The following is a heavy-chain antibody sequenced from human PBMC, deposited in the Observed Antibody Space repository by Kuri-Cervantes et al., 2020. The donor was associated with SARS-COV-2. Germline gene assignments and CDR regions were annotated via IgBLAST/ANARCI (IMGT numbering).Heavy chain of an antibody. V-gene: IGHV3-11*06. D-gene: IGHD3-3*01. CDR3: ASVFLEGYNWFDP. J-gene: IGHJ5*02. CDR1: GFTFSDYY. CDR2: ISSSSSYI. Sequence: GESLKISCVASGFTFSDYYFTWIRQAPGKGLEWVSSISSSSSYIYYADSVKGRFTISRDNAKNSLYLQMNSLRAEDAAVYYCASVFLEGYNWFDPWGQGTLVTVSS.